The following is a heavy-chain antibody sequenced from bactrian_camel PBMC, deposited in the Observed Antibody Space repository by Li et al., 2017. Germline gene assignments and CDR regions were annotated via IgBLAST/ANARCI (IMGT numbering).Heavy chain of an antibody. D-gene: IGHD3*01. CDR3: TTLLGVY. CDR2: INRDGAKT. J-gene: IGHJ4*01. CDR1: GFTFSRYS. V-gene: IGHV3S40*01. Sequence: VQLVESGGGLVQPGGSLRLSCAASGFTFSRYSLSWVRQAPGKGLEWVSAINRDGAKTYYRDSVKGRFTISRDNAKKMVYLQLSSLKSEDTAQYYCTTLLGVYWGQGTQVTVS.